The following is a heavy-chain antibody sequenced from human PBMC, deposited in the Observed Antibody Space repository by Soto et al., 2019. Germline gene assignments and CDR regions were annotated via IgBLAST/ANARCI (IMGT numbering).Heavy chain of an antibody. CDR1: GGSLSGYY. V-gene: IGHV4-34*01. CDR3: ARQKMGYYGSGSYYPPDY. J-gene: IGHJ4*02. CDR2: INHSAST. D-gene: IGHD3-10*01. Sequence: SETLSLTCAVYGGSLSGYYWSWIRQPPGKGLEWIGEINHSASTNYNPSLKSRVTISVDTSKNQFSLNLSSVTAADTAVYYCARQKMGYYGSGSYYPPDYWGQGTLVTVSS.